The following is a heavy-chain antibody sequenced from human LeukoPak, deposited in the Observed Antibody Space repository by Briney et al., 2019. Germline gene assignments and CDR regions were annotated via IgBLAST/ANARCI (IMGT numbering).Heavy chain of an antibody. CDR1: GFTFSSYA. J-gene: IGHJ4*02. D-gene: IGHD2-2*01. Sequence: PGGSLRLSCAASGFTFSSYAMSWVRQAPGKGLEWVSAISGSGGSTYYADSVKGRFTISRDNSKNTLYLQMNSLRAEDTAVYYCAKGARYCSSTSCYPDYWGQGTLVTVSS. CDR3: AKGARYCSSTSCYPDY. CDR2: ISGSGGST. V-gene: IGHV3-23*01.